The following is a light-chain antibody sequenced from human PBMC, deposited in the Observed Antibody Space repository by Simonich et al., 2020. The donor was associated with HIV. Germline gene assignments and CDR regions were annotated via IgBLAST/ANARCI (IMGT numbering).Light chain of an antibody. Sequence: EIVMTQSPATLSVSPGERATLSCRASHSVSSNLAWDQQQPGQAPRLLIYGASTRATGIPARFSGSGSGTEFTLTISSLQSEDFAVYYCQQYNNWWTFGQGTKVEIK. CDR1: HSVSSN. CDR2: GAS. V-gene: IGKV3-15*01. CDR3: QQYNNWWT. J-gene: IGKJ1*01.